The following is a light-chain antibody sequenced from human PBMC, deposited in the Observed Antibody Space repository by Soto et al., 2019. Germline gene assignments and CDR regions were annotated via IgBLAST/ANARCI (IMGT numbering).Light chain of an antibody. CDR2: DVS. J-gene: IGKJ1*01. V-gene: IGKV1-5*01. CDR1: QNGSYW. CDR3: QQSYSTRWT. Sequence: DIQITQSPSTLSASVADRVAITCLHSQNGSYWLCWYQNQPKTAPHLLLVDVSNLKSGVASRFSGSGCGKEFPLTISSQQPEDFVTYYCQQSYSTRWTFGQGTKVDI.